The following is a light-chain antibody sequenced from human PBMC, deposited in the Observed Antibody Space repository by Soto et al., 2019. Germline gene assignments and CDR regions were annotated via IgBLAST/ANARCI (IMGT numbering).Light chain of an antibody. Sequence: EIVMTQSPATLSVSPGERATLSCRASQSVSNSLAWYQQKPGQAPRLVIYGASTRATGIPARFSGSGSGTEFTLTISSLQSEDSAVYYCQQYESTPPTFGQGTKLEIK. J-gene: IGKJ2*01. CDR1: QSVSNS. V-gene: IGKV3-15*01. CDR3: QQYESTPPT. CDR2: GAS.